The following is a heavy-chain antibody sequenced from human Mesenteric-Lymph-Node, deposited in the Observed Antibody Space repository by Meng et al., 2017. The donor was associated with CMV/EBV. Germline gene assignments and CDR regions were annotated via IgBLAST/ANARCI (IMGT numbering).Heavy chain of an antibody. CDR3: ARRGNYDSDYSEY. V-gene: IGHV4-39*01. CDR1: GDSISNRTYY. Sequence: QVQRKASGPGLVKPSDTLSLSCIVSGDSISNRTYYWTWIRQPPGKGLEWIGSVHHSGTTYYNPSLKGRLTISVDTSANLFSLRLTTVTAADTATYYCARRGNYDSDYSEYWGQGTLVTVSS. CDR2: VHHSGTT. J-gene: IGHJ4*02. D-gene: IGHD3-22*01.